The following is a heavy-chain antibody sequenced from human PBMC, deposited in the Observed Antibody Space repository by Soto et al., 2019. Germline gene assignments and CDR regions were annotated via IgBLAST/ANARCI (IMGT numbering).Heavy chain of an antibody. CDR2: IRFSGDYI. D-gene: IGHD1-26*01. Sequence: LRLSCAVSGFPLEKYGMNWVRQAPGKGLEWVSSIRFSGDYIYYADSVKGRFTISRDNARNSLYLQMNRPGVDDTALHFCARATYSWNHEYWGQGTQVTVSS. J-gene: IGHJ4*02. CDR1: GFPLEKYG. V-gene: IGHV3-21*01. CDR3: ARATYSWNHEY.